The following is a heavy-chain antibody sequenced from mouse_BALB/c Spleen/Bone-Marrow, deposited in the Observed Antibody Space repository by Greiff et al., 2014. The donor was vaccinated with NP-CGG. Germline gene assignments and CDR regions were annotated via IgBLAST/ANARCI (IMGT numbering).Heavy chain of an antibody. Sequence: DLVKPGASVKLSRKASGYTFTSYWINWIKQRPGQGLEWIGRIAPGSGSTYYNEMFKGKATLTVDTSSSTAYIQLSSLSSEDSAVYFCARFPFYYGSSLYYFDYWGQGTTLTVSS. CDR3: ARFPFYYGSSLYYFDY. J-gene: IGHJ2*01. D-gene: IGHD1-1*01. V-gene: IGHV1S41*01. CDR2: IAPGSGST. CDR1: GYTFTSYW.